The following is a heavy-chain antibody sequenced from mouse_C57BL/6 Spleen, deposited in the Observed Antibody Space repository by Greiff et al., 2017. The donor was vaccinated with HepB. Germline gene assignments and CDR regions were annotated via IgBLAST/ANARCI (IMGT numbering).Heavy chain of an antibody. CDR2: IYPGSGNT. J-gene: IGHJ2*01. V-gene: IGHV1-66*01. CDR3: SREATVVADY. CDR1: GYSFTSYY. D-gene: IGHD1-1*01. Sequence: VQLQQSGPELVKPGASVKISCKASGYSFTSYYIHWVKQRPGQGLEWIGWIYPGSGNTKYNEKFKGKATPTADTSSSTAYMQLSSLTSEDSAVYYWSREATVVADYWGQGTTLTVSA.